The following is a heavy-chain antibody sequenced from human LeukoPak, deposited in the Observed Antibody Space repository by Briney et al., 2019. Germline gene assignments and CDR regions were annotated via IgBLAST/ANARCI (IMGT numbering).Heavy chain of an antibody. CDR1: GFNFNNFA. CDR2: MTCHAHTT. V-gene: IGHV3-23*01. CDR3: AKGAEIDH. J-gene: IGHJ4*02. Sequence: GGALRLSCAASGFNFNNFAMSWVRQAPGKGPEWLSAMTCHAHTTYYAESVKGRFTISRDYPKSLVYLQMNSLRVEHTAIYYCAKGAEIDHWGQGTLVTVS.